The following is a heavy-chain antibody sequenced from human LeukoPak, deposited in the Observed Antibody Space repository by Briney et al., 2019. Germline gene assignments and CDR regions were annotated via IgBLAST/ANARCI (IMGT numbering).Heavy chain of an antibody. V-gene: IGHV1-2*03. CDR2: INPNSGGT. Sequence: LGASVKVSCKASGYTFTGYYMHWVRQAPGQGLEWMGWINPNSGGTNYAQKFQGRVTMTRDTSISTAYMELSRLRSDDTAVYYCARDPIHLYSSSWTDGMDVWGQGTTVTVSS. D-gene: IGHD6-13*01. CDR3: ARDPIHLYSSSWTDGMDV. J-gene: IGHJ6*02. CDR1: GYTFTGYY.